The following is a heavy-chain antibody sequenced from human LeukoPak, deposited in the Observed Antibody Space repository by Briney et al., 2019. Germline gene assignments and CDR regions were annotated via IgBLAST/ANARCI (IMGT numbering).Heavy chain of an antibody. V-gene: IGHV4-39*01. CDR3: ARLGRPDGFDI. CDR1: GGSISSSSYY. CDR2: IYYSGIT. Sequence: SETLSLTCTVSGGSISSSSYYWGWVRQPPGKGLEWIANIYYSGITYHNPSLKSRVTISVDTSNNQFSLKLSSVTAADTAVYYCARLGRPDGFDIWGQGTIVTVSS. J-gene: IGHJ3*02.